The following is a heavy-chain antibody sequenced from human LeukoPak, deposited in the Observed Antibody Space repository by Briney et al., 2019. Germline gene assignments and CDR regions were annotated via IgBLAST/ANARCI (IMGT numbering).Heavy chain of an antibody. CDR1: GGSINSHSYY. D-gene: IGHD5/OR15-5a*01. Sequence: SETLSLTCTVPGGSINSHSYYWGWIRQPPGKGLEWIGSVYYDGTSYSNPSLRSRVAVFVDTSRDQFSLDLSFVTAADTALYYCVIHISTNTGYFDSCGQGTLVSVSS. J-gene: IGHJ4*02. CDR2: VYYDGTS. V-gene: IGHV4-39*01. CDR3: VIHISTNTGYFDS.